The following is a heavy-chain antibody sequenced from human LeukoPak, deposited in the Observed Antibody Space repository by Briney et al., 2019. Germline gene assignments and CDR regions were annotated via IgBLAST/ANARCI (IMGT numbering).Heavy chain of an antibody. CDR2: IYSGGST. D-gene: IGHD4-17*01. V-gene: IGHV3-53*01. Sequence: GGSLRLSCAASGFTFSSNYMSWVRQAPGKGLEWVSVIYSGGSTYYADSVKGRFTISRDNSKNTLYLQMNSLRAEDTAVYYCARVRTTVTTGNYGMDVWGQGTTVTVSS. CDR1: GFTFSSNY. CDR3: ARVRTTVTTGNYGMDV. J-gene: IGHJ6*02.